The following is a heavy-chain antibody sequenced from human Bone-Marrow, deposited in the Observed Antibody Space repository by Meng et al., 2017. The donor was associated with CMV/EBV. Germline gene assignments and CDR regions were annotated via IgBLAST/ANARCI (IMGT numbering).Heavy chain of an antibody. D-gene: IGHD6-6*01. V-gene: IGHV4-59*01. CDR1: GGSISSYY. CDR3: ARHKSGSSSSRWDDAFDI. CDR2: IYYSGST. J-gene: IGHJ3*02. Sequence: GSLRLSCTVSGGSISSYYWSWIRQPPGKGLEWIGYIYYSGSTNYNPSLKSRVTISVDTSKNQFSLKLSSVTAADTAVHYCARHKSGSSSSRWDDAFDIWGQGTMVTVSS.